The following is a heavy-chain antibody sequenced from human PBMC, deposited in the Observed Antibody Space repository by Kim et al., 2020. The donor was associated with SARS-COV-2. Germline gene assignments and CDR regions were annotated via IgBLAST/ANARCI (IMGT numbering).Heavy chain of an antibody. CDR3: AGTSGRGYVFG. Sequence: SETLSLTCAVYGGSFSDYSWIWIRQSPEKGLEWIGEVSHSGDTNYNPSLSSRVTISVDTSKNQFSLKVNSVTAADMAVYFCAGTSGRGYVFGRGEGTTVTVSS. CDR1: GGSFSDYS. J-gene: IGHJ6*04. V-gene: IGHV4-34*01. CDR2: VSHSGDT. D-gene: IGHD5-18*01.